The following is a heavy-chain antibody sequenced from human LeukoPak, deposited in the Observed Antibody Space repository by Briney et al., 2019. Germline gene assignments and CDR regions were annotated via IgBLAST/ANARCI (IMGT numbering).Heavy chain of an antibody. CDR3: ARATVQDSSWGTQLHFDY. J-gene: IGHJ4*02. CDR2: IWYDGSNK. V-gene: IGHV3-33*01. Sequence: PGRSLRLSCAASGFTFSSYGMHWVRQAPGKGLEWVAVIWYDGSNKYYADSVKGRFTSSRDNSKNTLYMQMNSLRAEDTAVYYCARATVQDSSWGTQLHFDYWGQGTLVTVSS. D-gene: IGHD6-13*01. CDR1: GFTFSSYG.